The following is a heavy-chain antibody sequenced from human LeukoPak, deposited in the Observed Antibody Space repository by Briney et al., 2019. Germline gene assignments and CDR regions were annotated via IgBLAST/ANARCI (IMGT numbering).Heavy chain of an antibody. CDR1: GDSISSGGYY. Sequence: SEPLSLTCTVSGDSISSGGYYWPWVRQHPGKGREWIEYVFYSGTTYYSPSLKSRVTMSVDTSKNQFSLKLSSVTAADTAVYYCASLWPFYSDSSAYYFVHWGQGTLVTVSS. CDR2: VFYSGTT. J-gene: IGHJ1*01. D-gene: IGHD3-22*01. CDR3: ASLWPFYSDSSAYYFVH. V-gene: IGHV4-31*03.